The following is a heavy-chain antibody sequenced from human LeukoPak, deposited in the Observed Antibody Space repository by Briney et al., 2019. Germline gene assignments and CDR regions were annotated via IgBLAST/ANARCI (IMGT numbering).Heavy chain of an antibody. D-gene: IGHD1-26*01. CDR1: GFTFSSYS. CDR3: ARDSLGGSYKACWFDP. CDR2: ISSSSSYV. V-gene: IGHV3-21*01. J-gene: IGHJ5*02. Sequence: PGGSLRLSCAASGFTFSSYSMTWVRQAPGKGLEWDSSISSSSSYVYYADSVKGRFTISRDNAKNSLYLQMNSLRAEDTAVYYCARDSLGGSYKACWFDPWGQGTLVTVSS.